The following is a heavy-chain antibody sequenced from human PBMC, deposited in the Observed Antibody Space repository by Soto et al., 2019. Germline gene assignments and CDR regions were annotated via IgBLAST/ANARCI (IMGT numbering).Heavy chain of an antibody. D-gene: IGHD6-25*01. J-gene: IGHJ4*02. CDR3: ARHEAGWYFDS. V-gene: IGHV4-39*01. CDR1: RGSISSGTNY. CDR2: IYYSGST. Sequence: SETLSLTCTVSRGSISSGTNYWAWIRQPPGKGLEWIANIYYSGSTFYNPSLKSRVTISLDTSKNQFSLKLRSVTAADTAVYYCARHEAGWYFDSRGQGTLVTVSS.